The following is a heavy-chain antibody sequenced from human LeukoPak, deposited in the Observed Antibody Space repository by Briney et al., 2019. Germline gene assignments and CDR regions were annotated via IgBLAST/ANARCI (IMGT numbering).Heavy chain of an antibody. D-gene: IGHD2-2*02. CDR3: TKGSNTWPSLFDY. Sequence: PGGSLRLSCAPSGFNFEDYTMHWVRQTPREGLEWVSLINWDGGSTYYADSVKGRFAISRDNNKNSLYLQMTSLRTEDTALYYCTKGSNTWPSLFDYWGRGTLVTVSS. CDR2: INWDGGST. V-gene: IGHV3-43*01. CDR1: GFNFEDYT. J-gene: IGHJ4*02.